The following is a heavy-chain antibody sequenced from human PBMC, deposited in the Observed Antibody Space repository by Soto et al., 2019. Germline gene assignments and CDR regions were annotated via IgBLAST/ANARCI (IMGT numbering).Heavy chain of an antibody. Sequence: SVKVSCKASGGTFSSYAISWVRQAPGQGLEWMGGIIPIFGTANYAQKFQGRVTITADESTSTAYMELSSLRSEDTAVYYCARFPGIAAAGNYYYYYGMDVWGQGTTVTASS. CDR2: IIPIFGTA. CDR1: GGTFSSYA. V-gene: IGHV1-69*13. D-gene: IGHD6-13*01. J-gene: IGHJ6*02. CDR3: ARFPGIAAAGNYYYYYGMDV.